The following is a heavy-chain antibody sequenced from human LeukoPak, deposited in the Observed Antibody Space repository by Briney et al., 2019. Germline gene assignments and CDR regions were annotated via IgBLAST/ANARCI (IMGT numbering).Heavy chain of an antibody. CDR2: ISSSSSYI. CDR1: GFTFSSYS. V-gene: IGHV3-21*01. J-gene: IGHJ6*02. D-gene: IGHD4/OR15-4a*01. CDR3: ARDSSAKYYYYGMDV. Sequence: GALRLSCAASGFTFSSYSMNWVRQAPGKGLEWVSSISSSSSYIYYADSVKGRFTISRDNAKNSLYLQMNSLRAEDTAVYYCARDSSAKYYYYGMDVWGQGTTVTVSS.